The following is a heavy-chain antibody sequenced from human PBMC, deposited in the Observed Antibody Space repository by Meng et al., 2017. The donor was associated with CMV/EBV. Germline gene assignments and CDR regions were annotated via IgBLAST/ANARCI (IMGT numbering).Heavy chain of an antibody. D-gene: IGHD3-16*01. V-gene: IGHV1-2*02. Sequence: ASVKVSCKASGYTFTGYYMHWVRQAPGQGLEWMGWINPNSGGTNYAQKFQGRVTMTRNTSISTAYMELSSLRSEDTAVYYCARDLDGGANGPEDYWGQGTLVTVSS. CDR3: ARDLDGGANGPEDY. J-gene: IGHJ4*02. CDR1: GYTFTGYY. CDR2: INPNSGGT.